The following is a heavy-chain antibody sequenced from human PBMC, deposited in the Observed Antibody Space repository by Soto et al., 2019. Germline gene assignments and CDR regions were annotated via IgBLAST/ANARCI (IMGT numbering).Heavy chain of an antibody. D-gene: IGHD3-22*01. CDR3: ARKDKSGYFNWFDP. Sequence: GESLKIACRTSGYKFTSAWIAWVRQMPGKGLEWMGIIFPSDSDTRYSPSFQGQVTISADRSTSTVFLQWASLKASDTAVYFCARKDKSGYFNWFDPWGQGTLVTVSS. CDR1: GYKFTSAW. V-gene: IGHV5-51*01. J-gene: IGHJ5*02. CDR2: IFPSDSDT.